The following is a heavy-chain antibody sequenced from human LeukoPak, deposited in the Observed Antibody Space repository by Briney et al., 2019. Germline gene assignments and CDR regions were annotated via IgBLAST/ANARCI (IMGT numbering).Heavy chain of an antibody. V-gene: IGHV4-34*01. CDR2: INRSGST. J-gene: IGHJ6*03. CDR3: ARQQQLGSFYYYYYYMDV. D-gene: IGHD6-13*01. Sequence: SETLSLTCAVYGGSFSGYYWSWLRQPPGKGLEWIGEINRSGSTNYNPSLKSRVTISVDTSKNQFSLKLSSVTAADTAVYYCARQQQLGSFYYYYYYMDVWGKGTTVTVSS. CDR1: GGSFSGYY.